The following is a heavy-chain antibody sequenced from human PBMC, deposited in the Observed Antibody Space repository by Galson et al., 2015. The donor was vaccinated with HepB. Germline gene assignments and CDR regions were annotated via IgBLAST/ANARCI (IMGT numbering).Heavy chain of an antibody. CDR1: GGSISSHY. CDR2: IYYSGST. CDR3: ASRDRSGYYQVPMDFQH. Sequence: TLSLTCTVSGGSISSHYWGWIRQPPGKGLEWIGDIYYSGSTNYNPSLKSRATISVDTSKNQFFLKLRSVTAADTAVYYCASRDRSGYYQVPMDFQHWGQGTLVTVSS. J-gene: IGHJ1*01. V-gene: IGHV4-59*11. D-gene: IGHD3-22*01.